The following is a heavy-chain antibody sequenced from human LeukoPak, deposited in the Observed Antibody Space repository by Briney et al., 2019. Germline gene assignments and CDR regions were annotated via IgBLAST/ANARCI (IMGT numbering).Heavy chain of an antibody. CDR1: GFTLSSYA. D-gene: IGHD2-21*01. Sequence: PGGTVRLPCAASGFTLSSYAMSWVRQAPGKGLEWVSAIRGSGGSTYYADSVKGRFTISRDNSKNTLYLQMNSLRAEDTAVYYCAKGSGEVVIADEDYWGQGTLVTVSS. J-gene: IGHJ4*02. CDR3: AKGSGEVVIADEDY. V-gene: IGHV3-23*01. CDR2: IRGSGGST.